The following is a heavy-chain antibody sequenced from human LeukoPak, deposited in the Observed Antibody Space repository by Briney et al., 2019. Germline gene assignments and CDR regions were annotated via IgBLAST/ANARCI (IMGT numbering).Heavy chain of an antibody. CDR2: ISAYNGNT. J-gene: IGHJ4*02. Sequence: ASVTVSCTASGYTFTSYGISWVRQAPGQGLEWMGWISAYNGNTNYAQKLQGRVTMTTDTSTSTAYMELRSLRSDDTAVYYCAGEVVSHYYDSSGLFDYWGQGTLVTVSS. D-gene: IGHD3-22*01. CDR1: GYTFTSYG. CDR3: AGEVVSHYYDSSGLFDY. V-gene: IGHV1-18*01.